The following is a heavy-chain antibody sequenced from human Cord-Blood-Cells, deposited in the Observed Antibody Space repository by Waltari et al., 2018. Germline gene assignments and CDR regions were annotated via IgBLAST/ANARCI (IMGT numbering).Heavy chain of an antibody. D-gene: IGHD1-26*01. V-gene: IGHV3-23*01. CDR1: GFTFSTFA. CDR3: AKDRRSYYYFDY. J-gene: IGHJ4*02. Sequence: EVPLLESGGGLVQPGGSLRLSCAASGFTFSTFAISWVRQAPGKGLEWVSAISGSGGSTYYADSVKGRFTISRDNSKNTLYLQMNSLRAEDTAVYYCAKDRRSYYYFDYWGQGTLVTVSS. CDR2: ISGSGGST.